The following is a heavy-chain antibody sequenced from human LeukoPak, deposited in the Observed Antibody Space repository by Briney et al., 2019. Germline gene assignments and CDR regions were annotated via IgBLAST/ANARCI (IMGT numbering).Heavy chain of an antibody. CDR3: ARVVANAFDI. Sequence: PSETLSLTCTVSGGSVSSGRYYWSWIRQPPGKGLEWIGYIYHSGSTYYNPSLKSRVTISVDRSKNQFSLKLSSVTAADTAVYYCARVVANAFDIWGQGTMVTVSS. CDR2: IYHSGST. V-gene: IGHV4-30-2*01. J-gene: IGHJ3*02. CDR1: GGSVSSGRYY. D-gene: IGHD2-15*01.